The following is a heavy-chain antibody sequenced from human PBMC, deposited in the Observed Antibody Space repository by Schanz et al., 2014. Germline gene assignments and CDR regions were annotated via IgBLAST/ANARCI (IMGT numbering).Heavy chain of an antibody. Sequence: EVQLVESGGGLVQPGGSLRLSCSASGFTFSIYAMHWVRQAPGKGPEWVANIKHDGSVKDYVDSVEGRFTISRDNAKRSLSLQMNSLRVEDTAVYFCVSQTGSPNYWGQGALVTVSS. CDR3: VSQTGSPNY. D-gene: IGHD6-13*01. CDR2: IKHDGSVK. V-gene: IGHV3-7*02. CDR1: GFTFSIYA. J-gene: IGHJ4*02.